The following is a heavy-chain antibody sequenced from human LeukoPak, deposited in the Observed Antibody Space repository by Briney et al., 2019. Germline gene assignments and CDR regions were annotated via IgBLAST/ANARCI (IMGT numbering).Heavy chain of an antibody. V-gene: IGHV1-2*02. CDR2: INPNSGGT. D-gene: IGHD2-2*02. CDR1: GYTFTGYY. J-gene: IGHJ4*02. Sequence: ASVKVSCKASGYTFTGYYMHWVRQAPGQGLEWMGWINPNSGGTNYAQKFQGRVTMTRDTSISTAYMELSRLRSDDTAVYYCAQGDHLGYCSSASCYMVNGVNLDYWGQGTLVTVSS. CDR3: AQGDHLGYCSSASCYMVNGVNLDY.